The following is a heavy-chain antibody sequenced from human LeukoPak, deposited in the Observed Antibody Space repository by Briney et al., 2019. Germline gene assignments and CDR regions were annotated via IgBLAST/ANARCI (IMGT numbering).Heavy chain of an antibody. J-gene: IGHJ3*01. CDR2: IYYSGST. V-gene: IGHV4-59*08. D-gene: IGHD6-13*01. CDR1: GGSISRYY. CDR3: ATRSLSIVAAGWAFDL. Sequence: SEALSLTCTVSGGSISRYYWSWIRQPPGKGLEWIGYIYYSGSTSYNPSLKSRVAISVDTSKNQFSLRLGSVTAADTAVYYCATRSLSIVAAGWAFDLWGQGTMVTVSS.